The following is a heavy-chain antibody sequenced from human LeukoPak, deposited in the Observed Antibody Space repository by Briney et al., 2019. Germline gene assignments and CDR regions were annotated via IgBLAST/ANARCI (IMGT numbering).Heavy chain of an antibody. J-gene: IGHJ4*02. CDR1: GFTFSSYV. V-gene: IGHV3-64D*09. Sequence: GGSLRLSCSASGFTFSSYVMHWVRQAPGKGLEYVSAIISNGGSTYYADSVKGRFTISRDNPKNTLYLQMSSLRAEDTAVYYCVKEGGRVHYGSGGYFDYWGQGTLVTVSS. CDR2: IISNGGST. CDR3: VKEGGRVHYGSGGYFDY. D-gene: IGHD3-10*01.